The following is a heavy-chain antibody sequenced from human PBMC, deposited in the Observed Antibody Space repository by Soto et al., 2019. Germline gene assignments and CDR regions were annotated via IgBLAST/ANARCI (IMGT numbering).Heavy chain of an antibody. V-gene: IGHV3-53*01. Sequence: GGSLRLSCAASGFSVSSNYMSWVRQAPGKGLEWVAVIYSGVGTYYADSVKGRFTISRDNSKNTLYFQMNSLRAEDTALYYCARDCSGSSCYSSGFDYWGQGTLVTVSS. CDR3: ARDCSGSSCYSSGFDY. J-gene: IGHJ4*02. CDR2: IYSGVGT. D-gene: IGHD2-15*01. CDR1: GFSVSSNY.